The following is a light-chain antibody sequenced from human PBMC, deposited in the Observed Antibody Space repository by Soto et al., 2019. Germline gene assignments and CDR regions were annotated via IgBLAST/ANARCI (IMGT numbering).Light chain of an antibody. J-gene: IGKJ1*01. V-gene: IGKV3-15*01. CDR3: HQYVHWPPGT. Sequence: EIVVTQSPATLSVSPGERVTLSCRASQSVSSSLAWYQQRPGQAPRLLIYDTSTRAPGIAARFSGSWSGTEFTLTISSLQSEYVAVYYCHQYVHWPPGTCGQGTTVEIK. CDR2: DTS. CDR1: QSVSSS.